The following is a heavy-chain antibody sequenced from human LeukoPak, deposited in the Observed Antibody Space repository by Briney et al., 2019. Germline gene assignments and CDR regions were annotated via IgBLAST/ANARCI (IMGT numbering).Heavy chain of an antibody. J-gene: IGHJ4*02. V-gene: IGHV4-59*01. CDR2: IYYSGST. CDR1: GGSISSYY. D-gene: IGHD6-19*01. Sequence: SETLSLTCTVSGGSISSYYWSWIRQPPGKGLEWIGYIYYSGSTNYNPSLKSRVTISVDTSKNQFSLKLSSVTAADTAVDYCARGQWPLYYFDYWGQGTLVTVSS. CDR3: ARGQWPLYYFDY.